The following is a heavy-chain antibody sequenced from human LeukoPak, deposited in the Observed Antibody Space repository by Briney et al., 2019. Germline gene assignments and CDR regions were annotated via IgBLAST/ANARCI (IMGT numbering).Heavy chain of an antibody. V-gene: IGHV3-30-3*01. CDR2: ISYDGSNK. J-gene: IGHJ4*02. D-gene: IGHD1-26*01. CDR3: ARERDMYQGIGLGAPFYEPSPRFFDY. Sequence: PGGSLRLSCAASGFTFSSYAMHWVRQAPGKGLEWVAVISYDGSNKYYADSVKGRFTISRDNAKNSLYLQMNSLRAEDTAVYYCARERDMYQGIGLGAPFYEPSPRFFDYWGQGTLVTVSS. CDR1: GFTFSSYA.